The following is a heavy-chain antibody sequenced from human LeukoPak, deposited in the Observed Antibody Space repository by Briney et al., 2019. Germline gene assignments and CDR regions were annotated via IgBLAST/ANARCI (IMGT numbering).Heavy chain of an antibody. CDR3: ARVSSSWYQDWYFDL. V-gene: IGHV4-4*07. D-gene: IGHD6-13*01. CDR2: IDTSGNT. J-gene: IGHJ2*01. Sequence: PSETLSLTCTVSGGSISSYYWSWIRQAAGKGLEWIERIDTSGNTNYKPSLKSRVTMSVDTSKNQFSLKLSSVTAADTAVYYCARVSSSWYQDWYFDLWGRGTLVTVSS. CDR1: GGSISSYY.